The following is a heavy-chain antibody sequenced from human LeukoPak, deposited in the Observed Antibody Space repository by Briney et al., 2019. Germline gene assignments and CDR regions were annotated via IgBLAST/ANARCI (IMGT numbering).Heavy chain of an antibody. J-gene: IGHJ5*02. CDR3: ARDVTMVRGARYRPYKWFDP. V-gene: IGHV1-18*01. Sequence: GASVKVSCKASGYTFTSYGISWVRQAPGQGLEWMGWISAYNGNTNYAQKLQGRVTMTTDTSTSTVYMELSSLRSEDTAVYYCARDVTMVRGARYRPYKWFDPWGQGTLVTVSS. CDR1: GYTFTSYG. D-gene: IGHD3-10*01. CDR2: ISAYNGNT.